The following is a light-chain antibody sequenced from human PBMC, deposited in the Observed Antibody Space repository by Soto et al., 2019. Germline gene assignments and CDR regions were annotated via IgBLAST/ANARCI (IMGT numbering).Light chain of an antibody. J-gene: IGKJ1*01. CDR2: GAS. CDR3: QQYGSSPKT. V-gene: IGKV3-20*01. CDR1: QSVSSNY. Sequence: EIVLTQSPGTLSLSPGERASLSCRACQSVSSNYLAWFQQKPGQAPRLLISGASNRASDIPDRFSGSGSWTDFTLTINRFEPEDFAVYYCQQYGSSPKTFGQGTKVDI.